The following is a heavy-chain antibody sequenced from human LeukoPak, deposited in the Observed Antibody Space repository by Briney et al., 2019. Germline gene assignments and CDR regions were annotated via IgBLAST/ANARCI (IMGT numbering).Heavy chain of an antibody. Sequence: SETLSLTCTVSGYSTRSGYYCAWIRQPPGKGLQWIGRIHHIGSTSYNPSPKSAVTTSADTTKNQFSLKLNSVTAAGTAFYYCARQYSTNWYDDRGWFDPWGQGTLVTVSS. CDR3: ARQYSTNWYDDRGWFDP. CDR1: GYSTRSGYY. CDR2: IHHIGST. J-gene: IGHJ5*02. D-gene: IGHD6-13*01. V-gene: IGHV4-38-2*02.